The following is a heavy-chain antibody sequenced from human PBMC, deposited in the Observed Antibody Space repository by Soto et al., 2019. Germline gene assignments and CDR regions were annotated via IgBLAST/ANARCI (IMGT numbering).Heavy chain of an antibody. V-gene: IGHV1-2*02. J-gene: IGHJ6*02. CDR2: INPNSGAT. CDR1: GYTFTGYY. Sequence: AASVKVSCKASGYTFTGYYIHWVRQAPGQGLEWMGWINPNSGATNYAQKFQGRVTMTRDTSISTAYMELSRLRSDDTAVYYCARDLVPAAISFYGMDVWGQGTTVTVSS. D-gene: IGHD2-2*01. CDR3: ARDLVPAAISFYGMDV.